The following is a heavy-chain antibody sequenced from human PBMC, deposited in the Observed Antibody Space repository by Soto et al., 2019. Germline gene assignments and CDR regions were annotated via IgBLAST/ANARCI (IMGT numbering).Heavy chain of an antibody. CDR1: GYTFTSYD. J-gene: IGHJ6*03. D-gene: IGHD3-3*01. Sequence: ASVKVSCKASGYTFTSYDINWVRQATGQGLEWMGWMNPNSGNTGYAQKFQGRVTITRDTSTSTAYMELSSLRSEDTAVYYCAAEFSITISPAYYYMDVWGKGTTVTVSS. CDR3: AAEFSITISPAYYYMDV. V-gene: IGHV1-8*01. CDR2: MNPNSGNT.